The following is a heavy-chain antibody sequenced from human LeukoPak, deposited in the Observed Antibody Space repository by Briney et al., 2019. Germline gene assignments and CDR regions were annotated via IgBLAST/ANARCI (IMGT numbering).Heavy chain of an antibody. J-gene: IGHJ4*02. CDR2: INPSGGST. CDR1: GYTFTGYY. CDR3: ARDLGGYSYGPYFDY. V-gene: IGHV1-46*03. Sequence: ASVKVSCKASGYTFTGYYMHWVRQAPGQGLEWMGIINPSGGSTSYAQKFQGRVTMTRDTSTSTVYMELSSLRSEDTAVYYCARDLGGYSYGPYFDYWGQGTLVTVSS. D-gene: IGHD5-18*01.